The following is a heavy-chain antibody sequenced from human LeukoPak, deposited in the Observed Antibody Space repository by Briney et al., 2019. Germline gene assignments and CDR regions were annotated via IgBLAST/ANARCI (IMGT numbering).Heavy chain of an antibody. CDR1: GGTFSSYA. D-gene: IGHD3-22*01. CDR3: ARDGPSYDSSGYYFDY. CDR2: IIPIFGTA. V-gene: IGHV1-69*01. Sequence: ASVKVSCKASGGTFSSYAISWVRQAPGQGLEWMGGIIPIFGTANYAQKVQGRVTITADESTSTAYMELSSLRSEDKAVYYCARDGPSYDSSGYYFDYWGQGTLVTVSS. J-gene: IGHJ4*02.